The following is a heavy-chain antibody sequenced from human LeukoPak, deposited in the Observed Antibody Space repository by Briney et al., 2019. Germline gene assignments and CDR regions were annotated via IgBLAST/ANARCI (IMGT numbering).Heavy chain of an antibody. Sequence: GGSLRLSCAASGFIFSSYWMSWVRQAPGKGLEWVANIKQDGSEIHYVDSVKGRFTISRDNAKNSLYLQMNSLRAEDTALYYCASLDTAMVNGDYWGQGTLVTVSS. V-gene: IGHV3-7*01. CDR2: IKQDGSEI. CDR3: ASLDTAMVNGDY. CDR1: GFIFSSYW. J-gene: IGHJ4*02. D-gene: IGHD5-18*01.